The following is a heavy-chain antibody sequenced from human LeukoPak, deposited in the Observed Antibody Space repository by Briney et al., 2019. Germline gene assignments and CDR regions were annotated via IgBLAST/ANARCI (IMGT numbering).Heavy chain of an antibody. J-gene: IGHJ4*02. V-gene: IGHV3-9*01. CDR3: AKGGHSSSWYLVY. CDR1: GFTFDDYA. Sequence: PGRSLRLSCAASGFTFDDYAMHWVRQAPGKGLEWISGISWNSGSIGYADSVKGRFTISRDNAKNSLYLQMNSLRAEDTALYYCAKGGHSSSWYLVYWGQGTLVTVSS. CDR2: ISWNSGSI. D-gene: IGHD6-13*01.